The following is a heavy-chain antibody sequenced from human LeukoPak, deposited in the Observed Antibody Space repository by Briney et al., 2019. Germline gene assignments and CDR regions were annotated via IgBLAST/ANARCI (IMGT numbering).Heavy chain of an antibody. CDR3: ARFRRDGYNSPYFDY. V-gene: IGHV4-59*12. Sequence: SETLSLTCTVSGGSISSYYWSWIRQPPGKGLEWIGYIYYGGTTNYNPSLKSRVTLSVDTSKNQFSLKLSSVTAADTAVYYCARFRRDGYNSPYFDYWGQGTLVTVSS. CDR2: IYYGGTT. D-gene: IGHD5-24*01. J-gene: IGHJ4*02. CDR1: GGSISSYY.